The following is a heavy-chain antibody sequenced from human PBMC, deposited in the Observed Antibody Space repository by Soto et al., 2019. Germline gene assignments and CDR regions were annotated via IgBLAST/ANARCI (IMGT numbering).Heavy chain of an antibody. CDR1: GLTFSYFA. CDR2: ISGSGGIT. J-gene: IGHJ6*02. D-gene: IGHD3-10*01. CDR3: ALLGRSGSGRPYYYGMDV. V-gene: IGHV3-23*01. Sequence: EVQLLESGGGLVQPGGSLRLSCAVSGLTFSYFAMSWVRQAPGKGLEWVSAISGSGGITYYADSVKGRFTNSRDNSKNTLFLQMNSLRAEDTAVYYCALLGRSGSGRPYYYGMDVWGQGTTVTVSS.